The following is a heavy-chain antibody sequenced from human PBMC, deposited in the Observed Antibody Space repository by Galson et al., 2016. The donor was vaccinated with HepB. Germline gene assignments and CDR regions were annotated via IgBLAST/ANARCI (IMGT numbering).Heavy chain of an antibody. CDR3: AHSSGWLIDY. D-gene: IGHD3-22*01. V-gene: IGHV2-5*02. CDR1: GFSLSSFAVG. Sequence: PALVKPPQTLTLTCSLSGFSLSSFAVGVHWIRQPPGKALEWLALIYSDDNSHYNPSLHSRLTITRDTSKTEVFLTMTNMDPVDTATYYCAHSSGWLIDYWGQGTLVTVSS. CDR2: IYSDDNS. J-gene: IGHJ4*02.